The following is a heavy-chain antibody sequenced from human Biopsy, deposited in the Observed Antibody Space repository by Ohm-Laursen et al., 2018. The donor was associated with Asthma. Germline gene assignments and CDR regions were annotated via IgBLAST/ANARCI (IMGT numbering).Heavy chain of an antibody. CDR2: IHYSGST. Sequence: TLSLTCTVSGVSIRSYYWTWIRRPPGKGLEWIGNIHYSGSTYSNPSLKSRVTISVDTSKNQFPLKLSSVTAADTAVYYCASKPDYGDSTFNYWGQGTLVTVSS. V-gene: IGHV4-59*08. D-gene: IGHD4-17*01. CDR3: ASKPDYGDSTFNY. J-gene: IGHJ4*02. CDR1: GVSIRSYY.